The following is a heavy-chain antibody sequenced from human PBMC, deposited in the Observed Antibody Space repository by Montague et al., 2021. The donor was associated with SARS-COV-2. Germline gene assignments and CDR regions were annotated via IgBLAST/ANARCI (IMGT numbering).Heavy chain of an antibody. CDR2: ISGGGGTP. J-gene: IGHJ4*02. CDR1: GFTFISYA. Sequence: SLRLSCAASGFTFISYAMSWVRQAPGKELEWVSAISGGGGTPYYAASAKGRFTIPRDNSKNTLYLQMNILRAEDTAEYYFAKIWVISGGDYWGQGTLVTVSS. D-gene: IGHD3-22*01. V-gene: IGHV3-23*01. CDR3: AKIWVISGGDY.